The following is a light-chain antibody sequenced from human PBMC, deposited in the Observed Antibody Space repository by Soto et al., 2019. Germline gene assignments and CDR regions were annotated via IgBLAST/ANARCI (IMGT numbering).Light chain of an antibody. J-gene: IGKJ2*01. CDR3: QQYHNWLPYT. CDR2: SAS. Sequence: EIVMTQSPATLSVSPGERATLSCRASQSVSSNLAWYQQKPGQAPRLLIYSASTRATGIPARFSGSGSGTEFSLPISSLQSEDFAVYYRQQYHNWLPYTFGQGTKLEIK. V-gene: IGKV3-15*01. CDR1: QSVSSN.